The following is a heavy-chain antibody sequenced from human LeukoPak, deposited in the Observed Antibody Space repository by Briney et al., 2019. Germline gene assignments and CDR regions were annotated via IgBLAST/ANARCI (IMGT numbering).Heavy chain of an antibody. V-gene: IGHV1-69*13. CDR1: VGTFSSYA. CDR3: ARVVAVAGTLSNAFDI. D-gene: IGHD6-19*01. J-gene: IGHJ3*02. CDR2: IIPIFGTA. Sequence: ASVKVSCKASVGTFSSYAISWVRQAPGQGLEWMGGIIPIFGTANYAQKFQGRVTITADESTSTAYMELSSLRAEDTAVYYCARVVAVAGTLSNAFDIWGQGTMVTVSS.